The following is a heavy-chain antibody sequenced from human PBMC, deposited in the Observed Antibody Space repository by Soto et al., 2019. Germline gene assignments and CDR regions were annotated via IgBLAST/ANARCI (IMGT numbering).Heavy chain of an antibody. CDR3: ARGRDIVLVPAVNWFDP. Sequence: QVQLVQSGAEVKKPGASVKVSCKASGYTFTSYDINWVRQATGQGLGWMGWMNPNSGNTGYAQKFQGRVTMTRNTSISTAYMELSSLRSEDTAVYYCARGRDIVLVPAVNWFDPWGQGTLVTVSS. J-gene: IGHJ5*02. CDR1: GYTFTSYD. D-gene: IGHD2-2*01. V-gene: IGHV1-8*01. CDR2: MNPNSGNT.